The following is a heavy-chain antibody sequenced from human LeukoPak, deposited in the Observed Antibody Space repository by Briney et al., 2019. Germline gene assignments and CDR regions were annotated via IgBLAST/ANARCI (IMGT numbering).Heavy chain of an antibody. CDR1: GYTLSTYH. CDR2: LNPSGDQR. J-gene: IGHJ4*02. D-gene: IGHD6-19*01. CDR3: ARGGVVSRGQWLCADY. V-gene: IGHV1-46*01. Sequence: WASVKVSCKTSGYTLSTYHMHWVRQAPGQGLEWMGILNPSGDQRIYAQKFQDRVTMTWDTSTSTVYMELNSLTSDDTAVYYCARGGVVSRGQWLCADYWGQGALVTVSS.